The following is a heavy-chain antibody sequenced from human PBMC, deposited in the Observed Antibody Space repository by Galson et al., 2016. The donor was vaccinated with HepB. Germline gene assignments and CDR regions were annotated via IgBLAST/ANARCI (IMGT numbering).Heavy chain of an antibody. CDR1: GFTFNNYA. Sequence: SLRLSCAASGFTFNNYAMNWVRQAPGKGLEWVATIWNDGLKKYYADSVRGRFTISRDNSDSTVFLQMNSLRAEDTAVYYCAKDRGMEHHDYHFDFWGQGAQVTVSS. CDR2: IWNDGLKK. D-gene: IGHD3-16*01. CDR3: AKDRGMEHHDYHFDF. J-gene: IGHJ4*02. V-gene: IGHV3-33*06.